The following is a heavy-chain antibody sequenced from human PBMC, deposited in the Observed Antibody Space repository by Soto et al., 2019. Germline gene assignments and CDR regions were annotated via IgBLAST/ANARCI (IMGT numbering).Heavy chain of an antibody. D-gene: IGHD5-18*01. Sequence: EVQLVESGGGLVQPGGSLRLSCAASGFTFSSYSMNRVRPAPGKGLEWRSYISSSISTMHYADSVKGRFTISRDNATNSLYLQINSLSDEDTAVYDCAREVRDTAVADFDYWGQGTLVTVSS. J-gene: IGHJ4*02. V-gene: IGHV3-48*02. CDR2: ISSSISTM. CDR1: GFTFSSYS. CDR3: AREVRDTAVADFDY.